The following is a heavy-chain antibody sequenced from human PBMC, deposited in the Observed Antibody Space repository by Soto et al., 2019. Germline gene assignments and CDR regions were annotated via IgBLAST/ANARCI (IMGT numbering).Heavy chain of an antibody. CDR1: GFTFRSYA. D-gene: IGHD6-6*01. V-gene: IGHV3-21*01. Sequence: PGGSLRLSCATSGFTFRSYAMHRVRQTRGKGPEWVASISSTGSFIEYADSLKGRVTISRDNSKNTGYLQMNSLRAEDTAVYYCATEKYSRSPNHYWGQGTLVTVSS. J-gene: IGHJ4*02. CDR2: ISSTGSFI. CDR3: ATEKYSRSPNHY.